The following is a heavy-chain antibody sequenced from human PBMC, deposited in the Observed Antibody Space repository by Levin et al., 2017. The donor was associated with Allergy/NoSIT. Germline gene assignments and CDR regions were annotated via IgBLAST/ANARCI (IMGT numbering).Heavy chain of an antibody. CDR1: GYTFTNYY. J-gene: IGHJ2*01. D-gene: IGHD4-23*01. CDR3: ARETTTVGYFDL. Sequence: ASVKVSCKASGYTFTNYYMHWVRQAPGQGLEWMGIIDPSGGSTTYAQKFQGRVTMTSDTSTSTVYMELSSLRSEDTAVYYCARETTTVGYFDLWGRGTLVTVSS. V-gene: IGHV1-46*01. CDR2: IDPSGGST.